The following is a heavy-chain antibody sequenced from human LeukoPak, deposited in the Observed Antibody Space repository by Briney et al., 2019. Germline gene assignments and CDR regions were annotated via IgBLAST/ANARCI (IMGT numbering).Heavy chain of an antibody. Sequence: SETLSLTCTVSGGSISSYYWSWIRQPAGKGLEWIGRIYTSGSTNYNPSLKSRVTMSVDTSKNQFSLKLSSVTAADTAVYYCARACRSRVASTRKKGAFDIWGQGTMVTVSS. CDR2: IYTSGST. CDR3: ARACRSRVASTRKKGAFDI. CDR1: GGSISSYY. V-gene: IGHV4-4*07. J-gene: IGHJ3*02. D-gene: IGHD3-3*02.